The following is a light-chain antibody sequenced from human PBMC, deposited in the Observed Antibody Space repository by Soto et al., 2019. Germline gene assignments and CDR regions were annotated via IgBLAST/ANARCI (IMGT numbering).Light chain of an antibody. CDR3: SSYAGSNNLV. CDR2: EVS. J-gene: IGLJ2*01. V-gene: IGLV2-8*01. Sequence: QSALTQPPSASGSPGQSVTISCTGTSSDVGYYNYVSWYQQHPGKAPKLMISEVSKRPSGVPDRFSGSKSGNTASLTVSGLQAEDEADYYCSSYAGSNNLVFGGGTKITVL. CDR1: SSDVGYYNY.